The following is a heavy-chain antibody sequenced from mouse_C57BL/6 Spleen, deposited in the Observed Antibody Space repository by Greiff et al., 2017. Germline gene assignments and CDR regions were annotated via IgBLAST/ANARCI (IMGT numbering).Heavy chain of an antibody. CDR2: IYPSDSET. CDR3: ARYDGYYAYYFDY. CDR1: GYTFTSYW. D-gene: IGHD2-3*01. J-gene: IGHJ2*01. V-gene: IGHV1-61*01. Sequence: QVQLQQPGAELVRPGSSVKLSCKASGYTFTSYWMDWVKQRPGQGLEWIGNIYPSDSETHYNQKFKDKATLTVDKSSSTAYMQLSSLTSEDSAVYYCARYDGYYAYYFDYRGQGTTRTVSS.